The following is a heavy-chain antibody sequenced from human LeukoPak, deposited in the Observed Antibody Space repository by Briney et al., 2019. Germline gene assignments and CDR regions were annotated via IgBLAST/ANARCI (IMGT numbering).Heavy chain of an antibody. J-gene: IGHJ3*02. V-gene: IGHV4-59*08. Sequence: PSETLSLTCTVSGVSLSSYYWSWIRQPPGKGLEWIGYVYYSGSTDYNPSLKSRVTISLDTSKNQFSLKLSSVTAADTAVYYCARPMVRGVNDALDIWGQGTMVTVSS. CDR3: ARPMVRGVNDALDI. D-gene: IGHD3-10*01. CDR2: VYYSGST. CDR1: GVSLSSYY.